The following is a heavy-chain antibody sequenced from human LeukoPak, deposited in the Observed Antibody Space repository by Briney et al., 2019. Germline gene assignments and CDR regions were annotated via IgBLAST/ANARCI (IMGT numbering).Heavy chain of an antibody. CDR1: GGSISSYY. CDR2: ICYSGST. V-gene: IGHV4-59*01. J-gene: IGHJ5*02. D-gene: IGHD2-15*01. Sequence: SETLSLTCTVSGGSISSYYWSWIRQPPGKGLEWIGYICYSGSTNYNPSLKSRVTISVDTSKNQFSLKLSSVTAADTAVYYCARVPVIEVAATDWFVPWGQGTLVTVSS. CDR3: ARVPVIEVAATDWFVP.